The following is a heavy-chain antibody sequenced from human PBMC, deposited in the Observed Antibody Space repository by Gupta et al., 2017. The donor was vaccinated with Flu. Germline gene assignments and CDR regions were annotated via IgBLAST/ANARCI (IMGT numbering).Heavy chain of an antibody. V-gene: IGHV3-9*01. CDR1: GFTFDDYA. CDR2: ISWNSGSI. CDR3: AKGLDTTAKRWLQSPLDY. Sequence: EVQLVESGGGLVQPGRSLRLSCAASGFTFDDYAMHWVRQAPGKGLEWVSGISWNSGSIGYADSVKGRFTISRDNAKNSLYLQMNSLRAEDTALYYCAKGLDTTAKRWLQSPLDYWGQGTLVTVSS. J-gene: IGHJ4*02. D-gene: IGHD5-12*01.